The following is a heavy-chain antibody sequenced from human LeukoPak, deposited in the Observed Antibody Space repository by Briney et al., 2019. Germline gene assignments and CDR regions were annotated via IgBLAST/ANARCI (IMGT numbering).Heavy chain of an antibody. CDR2: ISSSGSTI. V-gene: IGHV3-48*03. J-gene: IGHJ3*02. CDR1: GFTFSSYE. Sequence: PWGSLRLSCAASGFTFSSYEMNWVRQAPGKGLEWVSYISSSGSTIYHADSVKGRFTISRDNAKNSLYLQMNSLRAEDTAVYYCARSVVLRYFDAFDIWGQGTMVTVSS. D-gene: IGHD3-9*01. CDR3: ARSVVLRYFDAFDI.